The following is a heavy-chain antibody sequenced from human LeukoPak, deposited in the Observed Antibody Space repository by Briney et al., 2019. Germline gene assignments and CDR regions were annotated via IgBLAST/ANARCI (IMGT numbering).Heavy chain of an antibody. Sequence: GASVKVSCKASGYTFTGYYMHWVRQAPGQGLEWMGWINPNSGGTNYAQKFQGRVTMTRDTSISTAYMELSRLRYDDTAVYYCATLPFSGGSAHPHGIFDYWGQGTLVTVSS. J-gene: IGHJ4*02. CDR1: GYTFTGYY. CDR2: INPNSGGT. D-gene: IGHD2-15*01. CDR3: ATLPFSGGSAHPHGIFDY. V-gene: IGHV1-2*02.